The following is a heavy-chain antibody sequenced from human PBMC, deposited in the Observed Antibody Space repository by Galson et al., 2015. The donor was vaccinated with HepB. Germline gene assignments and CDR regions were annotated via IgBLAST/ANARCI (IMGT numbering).Heavy chain of an antibody. V-gene: IGHV3-23*01. CDR1: GFTFSYYA. D-gene: IGHD6-19*01. J-gene: IGHJ4*02. CDR3: AKVFPGKTAGWYRQALYYFDS. CDR2: ITPSGDNT. Sequence: SLRLSCAASGFTFSYYAMSWVRQAPGKGLEWVSAITPSGDNTYSADSMKGRFTISRDNSQNTLFLQMNSLRADDTAIYFCAKVFPGKTAGWYRQALYYFDSWGQGARVTVSS.